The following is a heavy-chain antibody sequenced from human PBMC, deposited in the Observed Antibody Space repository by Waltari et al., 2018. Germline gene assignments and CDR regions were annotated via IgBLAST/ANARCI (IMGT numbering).Heavy chain of an antibody. CDR3: TTLFGDFWSGYFFDF. J-gene: IGHJ4*02. V-gene: IGHV3-15*01. CDR1: GFTFSNAW. D-gene: IGHD3-3*01. Sequence: EVQLVESGGGLVKPGGSLRLSCAASGFTFSNAWMCWIRQGPGKGLEWVGRVKSKSDGGTRDYSAPVKGRFTISRDDSENTLYLQMNSLKTEDTAVYYCTTLFGDFWSGYFFDFWGQGTLVTVSS. CDR2: VKSKSDGGTR.